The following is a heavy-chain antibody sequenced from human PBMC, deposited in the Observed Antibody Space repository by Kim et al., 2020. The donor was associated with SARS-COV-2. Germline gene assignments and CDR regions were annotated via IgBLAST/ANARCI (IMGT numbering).Heavy chain of an antibody. CDR3: ARGSPAFYGSGGYNWFDP. CDR2: ISSSSSTI. J-gene: IGHJ5*02. V-gene: IGHV3-48*02. CDR1: GFTFSSYS. D-gene: IGHD3-10*01. Sequence: GGSLRLSCAASGFTFSSYSMNWVRQAPGKGLEWVSYISSSSSTIYYADSVKGRFTISRDNAKNSLYLQMNSLRDEDTAVYYCARGSPAFYGSGGYNWFDPWGQGTLVTVSS.